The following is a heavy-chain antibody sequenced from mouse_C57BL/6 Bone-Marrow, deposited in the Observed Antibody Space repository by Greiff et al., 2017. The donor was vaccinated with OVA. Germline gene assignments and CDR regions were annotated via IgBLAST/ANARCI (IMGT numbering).Heavy chain of an antibody. CDR2: IHPNSGST. Sequence: QVQLQQPGAKLVKPGASVKLSCKASGYTFTSYWMHWVKQRPGQGLEWIGMIHPNSGSTNYNEKFKSKATLTVDKSSSTAYMQLSSLTSEDSAVYYCARREATTRGYYFDYWGQGTTLTVSS. CDR1: GYTFTSYW. V-gene: IGHV1-64*01. D-gene: IGHD3-2*02. CDR3: ARREATTRGYYFDY. J-gene: IGHJ2*01.